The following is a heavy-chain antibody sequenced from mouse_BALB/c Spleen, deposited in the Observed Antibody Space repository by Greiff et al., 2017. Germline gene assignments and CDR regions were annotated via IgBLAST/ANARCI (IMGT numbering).Heavy chain of an antibody. CDR3: ARYGNSWFAY. J-gene: IGHJ3*01. CDR2: ISSGGGNT. Sequence: EVKVVESGGGLVKPGGSLKLSCAASGFTFSSYTMSWVRQTPEKRLEWVATISSGGGNTYYPDSVKGRFTISRDNAKNNLYLQMSSLRSEDTALYYCARYGNSWFAYWGQGTLVTVSA. CDR1: GFTFSSYT. D-gene: IGHD2-1*01. V-gene: IGHV5-9*03.